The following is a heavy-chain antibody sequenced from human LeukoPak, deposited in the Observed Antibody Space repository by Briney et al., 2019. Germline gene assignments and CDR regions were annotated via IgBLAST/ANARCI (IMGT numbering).Heavy chain of an antibody. CDR2: ISSRGDRT. V-gene: IGHV3-23*01. D-gene: IGHD6-19*01. CDR3: VKGPRPDITVAHTVEN. CDR1: GFIFSNYA. Sequence: GGSLRLSCAASGFIFSNYAMSWVRQVPGRGREWVSTISSRGDRTYVADSVKGRFTISRDNSKNSLYLQMNTVRAEDTAVYYCVKGPRPDITVAHTVENWGQGTLVTVSS. J-gene: IGHJ4*02.